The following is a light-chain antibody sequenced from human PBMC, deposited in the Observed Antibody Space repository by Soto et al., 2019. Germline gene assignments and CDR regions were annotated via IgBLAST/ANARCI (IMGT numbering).Light chain of an antibody. CDR1: SSNIGSNT. V-gene: IGLV1-44*01. Sequence: QSVLTQPPSASGTPGQRVTISCSGSSSNIGSNTVNWYQQLPGTAPKLIIYSNNQRPSGVPDRFYGSKSGTSASLAISGLQSEDEADYYCAAWDDSLNWVFGGGTKLTVL. CDR2: SNN. CDR3: AAWDDSLNWV. J-gene: IGLJ3*02.